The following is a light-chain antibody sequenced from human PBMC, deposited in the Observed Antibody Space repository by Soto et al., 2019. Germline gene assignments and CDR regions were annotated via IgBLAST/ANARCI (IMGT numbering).Light chain of an antibody. CDR3: QQYGSSGT. CDR2: ATS. V-gene: IGKV3-20*01. J-gene: IGKJ1*01. Sequence: EIVLTQSPGTLSLSPGERATLSCRASESVSNTFLAWYQHKPGQTPRLLIYATSTRATGIPDRFSGSGSGTDFTLTISRLEPEDFAVYYCQQYGSSGTFGQGTKV. CDR1: ESVSNTF.